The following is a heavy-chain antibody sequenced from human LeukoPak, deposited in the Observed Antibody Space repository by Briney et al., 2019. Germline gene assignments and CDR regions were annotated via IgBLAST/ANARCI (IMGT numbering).Heavy chain of an antibody. D-gene: IGHD3-22*01. V-gene: IGHV3-11*01. CDR1: GFTFSDYY. J-gene: IGHJ6*02. CDR3: ARDRQWLIYGMDV. CDR2: ISSSGSTI. Sequence: GGSLRLSCAASGFTFSDYYMSWVRQAPGKGLEWVSYISSSGSTIYYADSVKGRFTISRDNAKNSLYLQMNSLRAEDTAVYYCARDRQWLIYGMDVWGQGTTVTVSS.